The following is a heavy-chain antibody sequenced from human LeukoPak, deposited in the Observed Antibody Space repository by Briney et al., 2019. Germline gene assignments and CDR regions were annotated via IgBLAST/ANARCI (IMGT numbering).Heavy chain of an antibody. V-gene: IGHV3-7*01. CDR3: ARAHTVTYFDY. J-gene: IGHJ4*02. CDR2: IKQDGSEK. CDR1: GFTFSSYW. Sequence: GGSLRLSCAASGFTFSSYWMSWVRKAPGKGLEWVANIKQDGSEKYYVDSVKGRFTISRDNDKNSLYLQMNSLRAEDTDVYYCARAHTVTYFDYWGQGTLVTVSS. D-gene: IGHD4-11*01.